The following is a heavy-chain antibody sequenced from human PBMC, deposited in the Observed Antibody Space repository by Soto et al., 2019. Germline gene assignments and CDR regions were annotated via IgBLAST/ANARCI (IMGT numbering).Heavy chain of an antibody. V-gene: IGHV4-30-4*01. Sequence: QVQLQEPGPRLVSPSETLSLTCTVSGASVTSGDFYWSWIRQPPGKGLEWIGYIYYNETAYYTPSLKSRTAISVDTSKNHFTLTQTSVTAADTAIYYCGALLAGGWGQGSLVTVSS. CDR3: GALLAGG. D-gene: IGHD3-10*01. J-gene: IGHJ4*02. CDR1: GASVTSGDFY. CDR2: IYYNETA.